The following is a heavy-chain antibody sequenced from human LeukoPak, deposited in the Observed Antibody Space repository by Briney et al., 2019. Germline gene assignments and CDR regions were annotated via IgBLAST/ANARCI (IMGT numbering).Heavy chain of an antibody. Sequence: GGSLRLSCAASGFTFSSYSMNWVRQAPGKGLEWVSSISSSSSYIYYADSVKGRFTISRDNAKNSPYLQMNSLRAEDTAVYYCARDGYDILTGYPYYGMDVWGQGTTVTVSS. V-gene: IGHV3-21*01. CDR1: GFTFSSYS. J-gene: IGHJ6*02. CDR3: ARDGYDILTGYPYYGMDV. CDR2: ISSSSSYI. D-gene: IGHD3-9*01.